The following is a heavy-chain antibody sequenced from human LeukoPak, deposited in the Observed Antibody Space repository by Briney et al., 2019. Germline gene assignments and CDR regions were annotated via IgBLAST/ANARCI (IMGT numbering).Heavy chain of an antibody. D-gene: IGHD2-2*01. Sequence: SETLSLTCTVSGGSISSSSYYWGWIRQPPGKGLEWIGEINHSGSTNYNPSLKSRVTTSVDTSKNQFSLKLSSVTAADTAVYYCARGGPDCSSTSCYPAYFDYWGQGTLVTVSS. V-gene: IGHV4-39*07. CDR2: INHSGST. CDR1: GGSISSSSYY. CDR3: ARGGPDCSSTSCYPAYFDY. J-gene: IGHJ4*02.